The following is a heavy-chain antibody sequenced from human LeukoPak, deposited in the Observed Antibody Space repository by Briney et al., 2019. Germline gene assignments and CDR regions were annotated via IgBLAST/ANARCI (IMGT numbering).Heavy chain of an antibody. D-gene: IGHD3-3*01. Sequence: GGSVRLFCAACGMTFISAWMKWARQARGRWLEWVGRIKSETDGGTAEYAAPAKGRFIISRDDSKNTLYLQMNSLNSDATGVYYYATALRGVGFWGQVTLVTVAS. J-gene: IGHJ4*02. CDR1: GMTFISAW. CDR2: IKSETDGGTA. CDR3: ATALRGVGF. V-gene: IGHV3-15*01.